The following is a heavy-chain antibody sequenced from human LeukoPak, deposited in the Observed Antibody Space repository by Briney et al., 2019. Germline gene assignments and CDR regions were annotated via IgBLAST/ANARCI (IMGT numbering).Heavy chain of an antibody. V-gene: IGHV1-18*01. CDR2: ISAYNGNT. CDR3: ARNFFRLPTMIVVPYAFDI. Sequence: ASVKVSCKASGYTFTSYGISWVRQAPGQGLEWMGWISAYNGNTNYAQKLQGRVTMTTDTSTSTAYMELRSLRSDDTAVYYCARNFFRLPTMIVVPYAFDIWGQGTMVTVSS. J-gene: IGHJ3*02. CDR1: GYTFTSYG. D-gene: IGHD3-22*01.